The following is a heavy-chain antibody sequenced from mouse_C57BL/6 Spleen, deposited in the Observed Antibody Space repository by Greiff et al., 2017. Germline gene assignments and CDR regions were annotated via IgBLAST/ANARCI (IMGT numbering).Heavy chain of an antibody. Sequence: QVQLQQSGPELVKPGASVKISCKASGYAFSSSWMNWVKQRPGKGLEWIGRIYPGDGDTNYNGKFKGKATLTADKSSSTAYMQLSSLTSEDSAVYFCARGQLGRAFDYWGQGTTLTVSS. D-gene: IGHD4-1*02. V-gene: IGHV1-82*01. CDR2: IYPGDGDT. CDR3: ARGQLGRAFDY. CDR1: GYAFSSSW. J-gene: IGHJ2*01.